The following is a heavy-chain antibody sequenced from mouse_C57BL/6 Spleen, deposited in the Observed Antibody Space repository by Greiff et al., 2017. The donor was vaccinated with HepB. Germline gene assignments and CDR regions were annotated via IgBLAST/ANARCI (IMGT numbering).Heavy chain of an antibody. Sequence: QVQLKQSGAELVRPGASVTLSCKASGYTFTDYEMHWVKQTPVHGLEWIGAIDPETGGTAYNQKFKGKAILTADKSSSTAYMELRSLTSEDSAVYYCTRLYRYYFDYWGQGTTLTVSS. J-gene: IGHJ2*01. CDR1: GYTFTDYE. V-gene: IGHV1-15*01. CDR3: TRLYRYYFDY. CDR2: IDPETGGT. D-gene: IGHD1-3*01.